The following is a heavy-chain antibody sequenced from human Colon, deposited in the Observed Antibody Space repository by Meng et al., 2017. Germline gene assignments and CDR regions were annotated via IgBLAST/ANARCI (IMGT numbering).Heavy chain of an antibody. CDR3: ARVNGDFDEAWFDP. V-gene: IGHV4-61*03. D-gene: IGHD4-17*01. CDR2: YYDTGNT. CDR1: GDSVSSESHY. Sequence: QVQIQESGPGLVKPSGTMSLTCTVCGDSVSSESHYWSWIRQSPGKGLELIGYYYDTGNTNYNPSLASRVSMSLDTSKNHFSLHLTSVTAADTAIYYCARVNGDFDEAWFDPWGQGTLVTVSS. J-gene: IGHJ5*02.